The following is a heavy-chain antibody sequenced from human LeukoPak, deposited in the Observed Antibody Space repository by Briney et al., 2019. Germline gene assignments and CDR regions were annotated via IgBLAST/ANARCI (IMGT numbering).Heavy chain of an antibody. V-gene: IGHV3-23*01. D-gene: IGHD3-10*01. CDR2: FSGSGSYT. CDR1: GFTFSSYG. Sequence: PGGSLRLSCVASGFTFSSYGMSWVRQAPGKGLEWVSGFSGSGSYTNYADSVKGRFTISRDKSMNTLYLQMNSLRVEDTAVYYCAKDERYYGSGSYHLDWGQGTLVTVSS. J-gene: IGHJ4*02. CDR3: AKDERYYGSGSYHLD.